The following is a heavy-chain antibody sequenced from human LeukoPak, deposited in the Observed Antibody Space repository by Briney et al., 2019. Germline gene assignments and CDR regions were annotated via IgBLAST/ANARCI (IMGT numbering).Heavy chain of an antibody. Sequence: PSETLSLTCAVYGGSFSGYYRSWIRQPPGKGLEWVGEINHRGSPNYNPSLKSRVPISVDTTKNQFSLKLSSVTAADTAVYNCARDGPLAGAYFDYWGHGTLVTVSS. CDR1: GGSFSGYY. CDR3: ARDGPLAGAYFDY. J-gene: IGHJ4*03. D-gene: IGHD4/OR15-4a*01. CDR2: INHRGSP. V-gene: IGHV4-34*01.